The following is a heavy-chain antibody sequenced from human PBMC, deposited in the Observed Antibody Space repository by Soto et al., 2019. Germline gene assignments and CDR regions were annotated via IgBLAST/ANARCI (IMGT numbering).Heavy chain of an antibody. Sequence: LRLSCAASGFTFSDYYMSWIRQAPGKGLEWVSYISSSSSYTNYADSVKGRFTISRDNAKNSLYLQMNSLRAEDTAVYYCAREPLGYCSSTSCHTRTVYFDYWGQGTLVTVSS. CDR3: AREPLGYCSSTSCHTRTVYFDY. CDR2: ISSSSSYT. V-gene: IGHV3-11*06. J-gene: IGHJ4*02. CDR1: GFTFSDYY. D-gene: IGHD2-2*01.